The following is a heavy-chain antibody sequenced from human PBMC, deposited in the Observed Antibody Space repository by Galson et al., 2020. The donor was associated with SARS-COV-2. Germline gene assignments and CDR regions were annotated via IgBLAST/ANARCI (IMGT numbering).Heavy chain of an antibody. D-gene: IGHD3-16*01. CDR3: ARDQDTTWALHN. V-gene: IGHV3-30*11. CDR2: ISYEAMTE. CDR1: GFMFGTYT. J-gene: IGHJ4*01. Sequence: GESLKISCAASGFMFGTYTIYWVRQAPGKGLEWVATISYEAMTEYYSDSVKGRFTVSSDNSKNMVYLQMNSLRGEDTAVYYCARDQDTTWALHNWGQGTLVSVPS.